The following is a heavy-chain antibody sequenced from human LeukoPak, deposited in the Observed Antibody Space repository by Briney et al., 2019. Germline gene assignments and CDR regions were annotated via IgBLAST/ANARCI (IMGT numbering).Heavy chain of an antibody. Sequence: ASVKVSCKASGYTFTSYDINWVRQATGQGLEWMGWISAYNGNTNYAQKLQGRVTMTTDTSTSTAYMELRSLRSDGTAVYYCARGRSGSQIDYWGQGTLVTVSS. D-gene: IGHD3-10*01. CDR3: ARGRSGSQIDY. V-gene: IGHV1-18*01. CDR1: GYTFTSYD. J-gene: IGHJ4*02. CDR2: ISAYNGNT.